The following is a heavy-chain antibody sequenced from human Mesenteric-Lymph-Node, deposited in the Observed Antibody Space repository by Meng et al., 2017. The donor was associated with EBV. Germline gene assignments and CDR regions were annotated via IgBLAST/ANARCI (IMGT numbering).Heavy chain of an antibody. CDR2: VYYTGSS. Sequence: QLQHAESGPGLVKPSETLALPCTVSGGSIRDGSYYWGWIRQPPGKGLEWIGNVYYTGSSYYNPTLKSRVTISVDTSKNHFSLSLSSVTAADTAIYYCARDREDVTTVFDSWGQGTLVTVSS. J-gene: IGHJ4*02. CDR3: ARDREDVTTVFDS. CDR1: GGSIRDGSYY. V-gene: IGHV4-39*07. D-gene: IGHD4-17*01.